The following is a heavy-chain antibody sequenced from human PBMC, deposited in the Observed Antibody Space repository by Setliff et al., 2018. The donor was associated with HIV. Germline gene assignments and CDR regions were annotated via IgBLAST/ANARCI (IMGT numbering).Heavy chain of an antibody. Sequence: SETLSLTCTVSGGSISSYYWSWIRQPAGKGLEWIGRIYTSGSTNYNPSLKSRVTISVDTSKNQFSLKLSSVTAADTAVHYCARGLNYYGSGSYLPLGYWGQGTLVTVSS. CDR1: GGSISSYY. CDR2: IYTSGST. V-gene: IGHV4-4*07. D-gene: IGHD3-10*01. J-gene: IGHJ4*02. CDR3: ARGLNYYGSGSYLPLGY.